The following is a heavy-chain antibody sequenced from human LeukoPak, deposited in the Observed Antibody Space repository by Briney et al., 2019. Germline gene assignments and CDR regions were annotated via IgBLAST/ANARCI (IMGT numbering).Heavy chain of an antibody. J-gene: IGHJ5*02. CDR2: IYYTGGT. D-gene: IGHD3-10*01. CDR3: ARDLPMVRGVNWFDP. V-gene: IGHV4-38-2*02. Sequence: PSETLSLTCSVSGYSISSGYYWGWIRQPPGRGLEWIGSIYYTGGTLYNPSLKSRVSMSVDTSTNQFSLKLTSVTAADTAVYYCARDLPMVRGVNWFDPWGQGTLVTVSS. CDR1: GYSISSGYY.